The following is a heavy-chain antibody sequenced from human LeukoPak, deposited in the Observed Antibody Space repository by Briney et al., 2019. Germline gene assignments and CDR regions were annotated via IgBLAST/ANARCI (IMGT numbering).Heavy chain of an antibody. CDR2: LCGVGVIT. CDR1: VLPIAEFA. J-gene: IGHJ4*02. Sequence: PGGSLRLSCVPSVLPIAEFAMHWVREAPGEGLEWVSLLCGVGVITFYTDSVKGLFSTSRNNSKNSLSLEMNSLRTEDTAMYYCARESGKFDYWGQGTLVAVSS. CDR3: ARESGKFDY. V-gene: IGHV3-43*02.